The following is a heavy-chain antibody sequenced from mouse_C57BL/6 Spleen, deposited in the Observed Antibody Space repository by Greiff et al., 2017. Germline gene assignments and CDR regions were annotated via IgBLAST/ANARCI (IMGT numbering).Heavy chain of an antibody. D-gene: IGHD1-1*01. CDR2: IDPANGNT. Sequence: EVQLQESVAELVRPGASVKLSCTASGFNIKNTYMHWVKQRPEQGLEWIGRIDPANGNTKYAPKFQGKATITADTSSNTAYLQLSSLTSEDTAIYYCAREEGYYYRRSYDAMDYWGQGTSVTVSS. CDR1: GFNIKNTY. CDR3: AREEGYYYRRSYDAMDY. V-gene: IGHV14-3*01. J-gene: IGHJ4*01.